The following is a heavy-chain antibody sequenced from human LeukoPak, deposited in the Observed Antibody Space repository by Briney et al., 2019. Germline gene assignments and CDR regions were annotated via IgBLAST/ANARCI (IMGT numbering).Heavy chain of an antibody. CDR1: GFTVSTNY. CDR2: IYSGSST. CDR3: ARGSGSYYWFDY. J-gene: IGHJ4*02. Sequence: SGGSLRLSCAASGFTVSTNYMSWVRQAPGKGLEWVSVIYSGSSTYYADSVKGRFTISRDISKNTLYLQMNSLRAEDTAVYYCARGSGSYYWFDYWGQGTLVTVSS. V-gene: IGHV3-66*01. D-gene: IGHD1-26*01.